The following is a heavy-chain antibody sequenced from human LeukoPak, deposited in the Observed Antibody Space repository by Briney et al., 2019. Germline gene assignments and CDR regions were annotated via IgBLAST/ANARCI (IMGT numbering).Heavy chain of an antibody. Sequence: ASVKVSCKVSGYTLTELSMHWVRQAPGKGLEWMGGFDPEDGETIYAQKFQGRVTMTEDTSTDTAYMELSSLRSEDTAVYYCATAPQRYYYDSSGYYPPATDYWGQGTLVTVSS. CDR1: GYTLTELS. CDR3: ATAPQRYYYDSSGYYPPATDY. J-gene: IGHJ4*02. CDR2: FDPEDGET. V-gene: IGHV1-24*01. D-gene: IGHD3-22*01.